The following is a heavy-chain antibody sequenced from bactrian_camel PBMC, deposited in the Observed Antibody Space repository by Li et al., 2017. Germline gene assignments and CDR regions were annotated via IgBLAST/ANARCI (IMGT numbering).Heavy chain of an antibody. J-gene: IGHJ4*01. CDR3: AAEDQAPWDMGWICNYNS. D-gene: IGHD3*01. Sequence: VQLVESGGGSVQAGGSLTLSCSASESTYRSICMAWFRQAPGSQRETVATVVSNGVTKVAGSVKGRFTLSKDNAKNTLYLRMDNLKPEDTALYTCAAEDQAPWDMGWICNYNSWGQGTQVTVS. CDR2: VVSNGVT. CDR1: ESTYRSIC. V-gene: IGHV3S53*01.